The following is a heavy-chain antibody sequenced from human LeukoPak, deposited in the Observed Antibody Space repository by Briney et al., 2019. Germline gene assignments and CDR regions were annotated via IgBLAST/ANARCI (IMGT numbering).Heavy chain of an antibody. CDR3: AKGYSNAARFDS. V-gene: IGHV3-23*01. J-gene: IGHJ4*02. Sequence: GGSLRLSCAATGFTFSSSAMSWVRQAPGKGPEWVSAISAAGGDRYYAASVKGRLTISRDNSKSTLYLQMDSLRPEDTATYYCAKGYSNAARFDSWGQGTLVIVSA. D-gene: IGHD1-26*01. CDR1: GFTFSSSA. CDR2: ISAAGGDR.